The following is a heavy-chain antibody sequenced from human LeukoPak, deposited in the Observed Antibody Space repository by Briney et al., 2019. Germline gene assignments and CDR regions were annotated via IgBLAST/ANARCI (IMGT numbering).Heavy chain of an antibody. CDR2: INPNNGGT. CDR1: GYNFNGYY. CDR3: ARELDYDILTGYNY. D-gene: IGHD3-9*01. Sequence: GASVKVSCKASGYNFNGYYMHWVRQAPGQGLEWMGWINPNNGGTKYEQKLQGRVTMTWDTSITTAYMELSRLTSDDTAIYYCARELDYDILTGYNYWGQGTLVTVSS. V-gene: IGHV1-2*02. J-gene: IGHJ4*02.